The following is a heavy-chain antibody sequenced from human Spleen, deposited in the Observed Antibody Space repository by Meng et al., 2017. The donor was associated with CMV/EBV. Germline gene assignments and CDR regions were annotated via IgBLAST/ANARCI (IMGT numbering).Heavy chain of an antibody. Sequence: GSLRLSCTVSGGSISSSSYYWGWIRQPPGKGLEWIGSIYYSGSTYYNPSLKSRVTISVDTSKNQFSLKLSSVTAADTAVYYCARGDFWSGYYIIWGQGTLVTVSS. D-gene: IGHD3-3*01. CDR1: GGSISSSSYY. V-gene: IGHV4-39*07. J-gene: IGHJ4*02. CDR2: IYYSGST. CDR3: ARGDFWSGYYII.